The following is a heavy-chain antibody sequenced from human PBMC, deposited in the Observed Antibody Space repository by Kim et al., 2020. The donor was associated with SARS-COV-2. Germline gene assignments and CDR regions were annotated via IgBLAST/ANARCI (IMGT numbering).Heavy chain of an antibody. CDR1: GFTFSSYS. CDR3: ARDPRGISGYGSY. Sequence: GGSLRLSCAASGFTFSSYSMNWVRQAPGKGLEWVSSISSSSSYIYYADSVKGRFTISRDNAKNSLYLQMNSLRAEDTAVYYCARDPRGISGYGSYWGQGTLVTVSS. D-gene: IGHD5-12*01. CDR2: ISSSSSYI. J-gene: IGHJ4*02. V-gene: IGHV3-21*01.